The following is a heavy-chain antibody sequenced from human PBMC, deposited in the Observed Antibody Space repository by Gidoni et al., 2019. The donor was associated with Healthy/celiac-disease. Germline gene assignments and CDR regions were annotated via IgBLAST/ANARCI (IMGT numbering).Heavy chain of an antibody. Sequence: STNYNPSLKSRVTISVDTSKNQFSLKLSSVTAADTAVYYCARGLGSYYDSSGYYSNLNFDYWGQGTLVTVSS. CDR3: ARGLGSYYDSSGYYSNLNFDY. D-gene: IGHD3-22*01. V-gene: IGHV4-59*09. CDR2: ST. J-gene: IGHJ4*02.